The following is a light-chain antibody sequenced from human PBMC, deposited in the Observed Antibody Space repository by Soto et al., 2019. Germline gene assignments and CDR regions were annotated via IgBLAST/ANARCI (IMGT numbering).Light chain of an antibody. Sequence: ESVLTQSPGTLSLSPGERATLSCRASQSVDNRYFAWYQQKPGQAPRLLIYGISNRATGIPDRFSGSGSGTDFTLTISRLEPEDFAVYYCQQYGTSQITFGQGTRLEIK. V-gene: IGKV3-20*01. CDR2: GIS. CDR1: QSVDNRY. CDR3: QQYGTSQIT. J-gene: IGKJ5*01.